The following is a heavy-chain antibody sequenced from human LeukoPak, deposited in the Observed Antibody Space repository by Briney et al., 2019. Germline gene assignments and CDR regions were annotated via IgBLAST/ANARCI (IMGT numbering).Heavy chain of an antibody. J-gene: IGHJ4*02. V-gene: IGHV3-23*01. CDR2: ISGSGGST. D-gene: IGHD4-17*01. CDR3: AKGVDYDDLYFDY. CDR1: GFTFSSFA. Sequence: QPGGSLRLSCAASGFTFSSFAMSWVRQAPGKGLEWVSVISGSGGSTYYADSVKGRFTISRDNSQNTLFLQMNSLRAEDTAVYFCAKGVDYDDLYFDYWGQGTLVTVSS.